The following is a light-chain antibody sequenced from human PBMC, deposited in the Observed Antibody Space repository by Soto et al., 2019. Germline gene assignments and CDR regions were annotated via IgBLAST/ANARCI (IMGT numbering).Light chain of an antibody. V-gene: IGKV3-20*01. CDR2: GAS. J-gene: IGKJ1*01. CDR3: QQYHNSLWT. Sequence: EIVLTQSPGTLSLSPWERATLSCRASQSVSSSYLAWYQQKPGQAPRLLIYGASIRATGIPDRFSGSGPGTDFTLTISRLEPEDFAVYYCQQYHNSLWTFGQGTKVDIK. CDR1: QSVSSSY.